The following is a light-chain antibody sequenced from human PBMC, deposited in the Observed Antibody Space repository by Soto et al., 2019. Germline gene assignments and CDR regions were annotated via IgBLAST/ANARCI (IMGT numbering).Light chain of an antibody. CDR1: RSNIGRNF. V-gene: IGLV1-47*01. CDR2: RNN. Sequence: QSVLTQVPSASGTPGQRVTISCSGSRSNIGRNFVFWYQQLPGTAPRLLIYRNNQRPSGVPDRFSGSSSGNSASLAISALRSEDEADYYCAAWDDTLSGVLFGGGTQLTVL. CDR3: AAWDDTLSGVL. J-gene: IGLJ3*02.